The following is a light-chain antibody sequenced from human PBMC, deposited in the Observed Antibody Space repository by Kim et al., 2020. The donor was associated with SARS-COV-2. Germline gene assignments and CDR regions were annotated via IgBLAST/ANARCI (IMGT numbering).Light chain of an antibody. CDR2: AAS. CDR3: QQYNDWTT. Sequence: EVVMTQSPPTLSVSPGERATLSCRASQSVSTNLVWYQQQPGQAPRLLIYAASTRASGIPARFSGSGSGTEFTLTINSLQSEDFALYYCQQYNDWTTFGQGTKLEI. V-gene: IGKV3-15*01. J-gene: IGKJ2*01. CDR1: QSVSTN.